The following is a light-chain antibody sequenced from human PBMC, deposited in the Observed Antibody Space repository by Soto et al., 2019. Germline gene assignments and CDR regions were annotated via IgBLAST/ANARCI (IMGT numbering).Light chain of an antibody. CDR2: DVT. J-gene: IGLJ3*02. Sequence: QSVLTQPRSVSGSRGQSVTISCTGTSSDVGGYNYVSWYQQHPGKAPKLIIYDVTTRPSGVVHRFSGSKSGNTASLTISGLQPEDEADYYCSSYAGSYTLVFGGGTKLTVL. V-gene: IGLV2-11*01. CDR3: SSYAGSYTLV. CDR1: SSDVGGYNY.